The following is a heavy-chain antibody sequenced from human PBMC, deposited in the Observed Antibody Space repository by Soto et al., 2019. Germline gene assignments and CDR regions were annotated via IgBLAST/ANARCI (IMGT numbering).Heavy chain of an antibody. CDR3: ARGGSITIFGVVPTRDGMDV. J-gene: IGHJ6*02. CDR2: INACHGNT. D-gene: IGHD3-3*01. CDR1: GYTFTSYA. Sequence: ASVKVSCKASGYTFTSYAMHWVRQAPRQRLEWMGWINACHGNTKYSQKFQGRVTITRDTSTSTAYMELSSLRSEDTAVYYCARGGSITIFGVVPTRDGMDVWGQGTTVTVSS. V-gene: IGHV1-3*01.